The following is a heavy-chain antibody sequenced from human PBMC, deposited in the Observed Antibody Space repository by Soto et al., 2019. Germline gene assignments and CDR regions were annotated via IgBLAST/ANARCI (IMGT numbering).Heavy chain of an antibody. Sequence: SETLSLTCAVYGGSFSGYYWSWVRQPPGKGLEWIGEINHSGSTNYNPSLKSRVTISVDTSKNQFSLKLSSVTAADTAVYYCAGRRITMVRVSRHYYYYGMDVWGQGTTVTVSS. CDR3: AGRRITMVRVSRHYYYYGMDV. D-gene: IGHD3-10*01. J-gene: IGHJ6*02. CDR2: INHSGST. V-gene: IGHV4-34*01. CDR1: GGSFSGYY.